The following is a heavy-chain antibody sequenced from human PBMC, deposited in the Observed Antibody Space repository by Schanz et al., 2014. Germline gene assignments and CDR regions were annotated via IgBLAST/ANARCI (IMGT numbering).Heavy chain of an antibody. CDR1: GFTLSSYA. J-gene: IGHJ4*02. V-gene: IGHV3-30-3*01. Sequence: VQLVESGGGVVQPGRSLRLSCAAYGFTLSSYAMHWVRQAPGKGLEWVAVISYDGSNKYYADSVKGRFTISRDNSKNTLYLQMNSLRAEDTAVYYCAKQIHYDILTVTRNWGQGTLVTVSS. CDR3: AKQIHYDILTVTRN. D-gene: IGHD3-9*01. CDR2: ISYDGSNK.